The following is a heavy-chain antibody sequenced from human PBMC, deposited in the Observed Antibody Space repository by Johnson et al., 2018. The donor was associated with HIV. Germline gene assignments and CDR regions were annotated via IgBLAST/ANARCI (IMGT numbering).Heavy chain of an antibody. V-gene: IGHV3-30*02. J-gene: IGHJ3*02. CDR1: GFTFDDYG. CDR3: ANIAVVYAFDI. Sequence: QVQLVESGGGVVQPGGSLRLSCAASGFTFDDYGMHWVRQAPGKGLEWVAFMRYNGSDEYYADSVKGRFTISRDNSKSTLYLQMNSLRAEDTAVYYCANIAVVYAFDIWGQGTMVTVSS. CDR2: MRYNGSDE. D-gene: IGHD6-19*01.